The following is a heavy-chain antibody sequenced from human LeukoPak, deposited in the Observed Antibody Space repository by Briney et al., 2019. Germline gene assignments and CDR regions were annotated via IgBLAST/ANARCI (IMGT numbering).Heavy chain of an antibody. CDR2: IIPIFGTA. V-gene: IGHV1-69*13. D-gene: IGHD6-13*01. CDR1: GGTFSSYA. J-gene: IGHJ5*02. Sequence: ASVKVSCKASGGTFSSYAISWVRQAPGQGLEWMGGIIPIFGTANYAQKFQGRVTITADESTSTAYMELSSLRSEDTAVYYCARALHSSSSGASWGQGTLVTVSS. CDR3: ARALHSSSSGAS.